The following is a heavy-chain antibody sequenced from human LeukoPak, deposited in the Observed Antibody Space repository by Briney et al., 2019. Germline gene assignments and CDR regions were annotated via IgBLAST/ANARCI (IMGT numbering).Heavy chain of an antibody. V-gene: IGHV3-74*01. CDR2: IHSDGSST. J-gene: IGHJ4*02. Sequence: PGGSLRLSCADSGCTFSSYWMHWVRQAPGKGLVWVSRIHSDGSSTSYADSVKGRFIISRDNAKNSLYLQMNSLRAEDTAVYYCARDGAAYTHQLVWYFDYWGPGTLVTVSS. CDR3: ARDGAAYTHQLVWYFDY. D-gene: IGHD6-13*01. CDR1: GCTFSSYW.